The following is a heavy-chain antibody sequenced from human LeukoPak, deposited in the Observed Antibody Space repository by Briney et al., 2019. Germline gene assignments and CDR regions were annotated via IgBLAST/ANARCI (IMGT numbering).Heavy chain of an antibody. D-gene: IGHD3-9*01. Sequence: SETLSLTCTVSGGSISSYYWSWIRQPAGKGLEWIGRIYPSGSTNYNPSLKSRVTMSVDTSKNQFSLKLSSVAAADTAVYYCARSYYDILTGYYNPYYFDYWGQGTLVTVSS. V-gene: IGHV4-4*07. J-gene: IGHJ4*02. CDR1: GGSISSYY. CDR2: IYPSGST. CDR3: ARSYYDILTGYYNPYYFDY.